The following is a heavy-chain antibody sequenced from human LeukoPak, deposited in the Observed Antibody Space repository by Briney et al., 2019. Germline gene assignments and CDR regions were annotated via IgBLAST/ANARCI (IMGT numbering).Heavy chain of an antibody. CDR2: ISSSSSYI. Sequence: GGSLRLSCAASGFTFSSYSMNWVRQAPGKGLEWVSSISSSSSYIYYADSVKGRFTISRDNAKNSLYLQMNSLRAEDTAVYYCARERGYYCSGGSCLPQYYGMDVWGQGTAVTVSS. V-gene: IGHV3-21*01. D-gene: IGHD2-15*01. CDR1: GFTFSSYS. J-gene: IGHJ6*02. CDR3: ARERGYYCSGGSCLPQYYGMDV.